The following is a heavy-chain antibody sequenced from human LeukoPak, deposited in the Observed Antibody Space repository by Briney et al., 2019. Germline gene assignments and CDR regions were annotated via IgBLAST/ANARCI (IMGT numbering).Heavy chain of an antibody. Sequence: GGSLRLSCAASGFTFSSYAMSWVRQAPGKGLEWVSAISGSGGSTYYAHSVKGRFTISRDNSKNTLSLQMNSLIAEDTAVYYCAKDAPRYGSGSYLWGQGTLVTVSS. V-gene: IGHV3-23*01. J-gene: IGHJ4*02. D-gene: IGHD3-10*01. CDR1: GFTFSSYA. CDR2: ISGSGGST. CDR3: AKDAPRYGSGSYL.